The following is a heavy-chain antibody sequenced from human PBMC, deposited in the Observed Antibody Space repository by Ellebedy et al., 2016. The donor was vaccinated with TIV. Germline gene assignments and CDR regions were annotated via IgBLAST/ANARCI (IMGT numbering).Heavy chain of an antibody. CDR1: GFTFSSFS. CDR3: ARAIGVADCS. V-gene: IGHV3-48*02. J-gene: IGHJ5*02. CDR2: IPRDSDAM. Sequence: GESLKISCSASGFTFSSFSMNWVRQAPGKGLEWVSYIPRDSDAMSYADSVKGRFTISRDNAKNSLYLQMNSLRDEDTAVYYCARAIGVADCSWGQGTLVTVSS. D-gene: IGHD2-21*02.